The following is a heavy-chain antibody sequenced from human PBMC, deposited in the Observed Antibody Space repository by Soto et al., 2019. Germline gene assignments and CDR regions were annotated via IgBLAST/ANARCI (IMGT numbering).Heavy chain of an antibody. Sequence: GGSLRLSCAASGLTFSSYAMSWVRQAPGKGLEWVSHISNSGRSTKYADSVKGRFTISRDNSKNTLYLQMNSLRAEDTAIYYCAEDALAYYDFWSWGQGTLVTVSS. D-gene: IGHD3-3*01. CDR3: AEDALAYYDFWS. V-gene: IGHV3-23*01. CDR1: GLTFSSYA. CDR2: ISNSGRST. J-gene: IGHJ4*02.